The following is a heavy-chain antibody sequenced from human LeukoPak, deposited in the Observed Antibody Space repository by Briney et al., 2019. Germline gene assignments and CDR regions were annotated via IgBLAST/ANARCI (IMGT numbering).Heavy chain of an antibody. J-gene: IGHJ4*02. V-gene: IGHV1-8*01. D-gene: IGHD3-22*01. CDR3: ARGGGYYDSSGYYDFDY. CDR2: MNPNSGNT. CDR1: GYTFTSYD. Sequence: GASVKVSCKASGYTFTSYDINWVRQATGQGLEWMGWMNPNSGNTGCAQKFQGRVTMTRNTSISTAYMELSCLRSEDTAVYYCARGGGYYDSSGYYDFDYWGQGTLVTVSS.